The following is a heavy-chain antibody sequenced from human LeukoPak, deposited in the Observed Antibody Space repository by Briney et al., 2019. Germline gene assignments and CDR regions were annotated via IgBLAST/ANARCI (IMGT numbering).Heavy chain of an antibody. D-gene: IGHD5/OR15-5a*01. CDR1: GFIFSSHA. J-gene: IGHJ6*04. Sequence: PGGSLGLSCAASGFIFSSHAMHWVRQAPGKGLEGVAVISYDGRNIYYEDSVRGRFTISRDNSKNTLDLQMNRLRGEDTAVFYCARDRGSTPFYGMDVWGKGTTVTVSS. CDR3: ARDRGSTPFYGMDV. CDR2: ISYDGRNI. V-gene: IGHV3-30*04.